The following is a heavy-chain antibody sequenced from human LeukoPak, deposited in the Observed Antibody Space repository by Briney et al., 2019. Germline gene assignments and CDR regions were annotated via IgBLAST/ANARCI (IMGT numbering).Heavy chain of an antibody. V-gene: IGHV1-18*01. Sequence: ASVKVSCKASGYGFAGYGISWVRQAPGQGLEWIGWISTYSGNTNYAHNLQGRITVTTETSTSTAYMELRSLRSDDTAVYYCARVGAAPGHFDYWGQGTQLTVSS. D-gene: IGHD6-13*01. J-gene: IGHJ4*02. CDR3: ARVGAAPGHFDY. CDR2: ISTYSGNT. CDR1: GYGFAGYG.